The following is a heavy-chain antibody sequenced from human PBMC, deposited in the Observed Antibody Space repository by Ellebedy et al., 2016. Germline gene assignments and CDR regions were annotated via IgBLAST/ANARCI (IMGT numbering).Heavy chain of an antibody. CDR1: GYTFTSYG. J-gene: IGHJ5*02. D-gene: IGHD2-2*01. CDR2: ISAYNGNT. Sequence: ASVKVSXXASGYTFTSYGISWVRQAPGQGLEWMGWISAYNGNTNYAQKLQGRVTMTTDTSTSTAYMELRSLRSDDTAVYYCAGGPYQLLPNWFDPWGQGTLVTVSS. CDR3: AGGPYQLLPNWFDP. V-gene: IGHV1-18*01.